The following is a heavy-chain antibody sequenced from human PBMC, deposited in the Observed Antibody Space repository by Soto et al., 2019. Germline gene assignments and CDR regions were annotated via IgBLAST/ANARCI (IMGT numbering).Heavy chain of an antibody. J-gene: IGHJ4*02. CDR2: IKQDGSEK. Sequence: PGESLKISCAASGFTVSSYWMSWVRQAPGKGLEWVANIKQDGSEKYYVDSARGRVTISRDNAKNTLYLQVNGLRAEDTAVYYCAREIATTGEYYFDYWGQGILVTVSS. CDR1: GFTVSSYW. V-gene: IGHV3-7*01. D-gene: IGHD6-13*01. CDR3: AREIATTGEYYFDY.